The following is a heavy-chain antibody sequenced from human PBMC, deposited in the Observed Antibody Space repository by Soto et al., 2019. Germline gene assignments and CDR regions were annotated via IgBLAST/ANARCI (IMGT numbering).Heavy chain of an antibody. CDR2: ISSSGSTI. CDR3: AREEQLVPYYYYGMDV. Sequence: PGGSLRLSCAASGFTFSSYEMNWVRQAPGKGLEWVSYISSSGSTIYYADSVKGRFTISRDNAKNSLYLQMNSLRAEDTAVYYCAREEQLVPYYYYGMDVWGQGTTVTVSS. CDR1: GFTFSSYE. V-gene: IGHV3-48*03. D-gene: IGHD6-13*01. J-gene: IGHJ6*02.